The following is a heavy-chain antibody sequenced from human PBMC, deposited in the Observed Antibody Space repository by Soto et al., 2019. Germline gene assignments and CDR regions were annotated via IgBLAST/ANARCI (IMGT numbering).Heavy chain of an antibody. J-gene: IGHJ4*02. CDR3: ARRGSGSYYDY. D-gene: IGHD1-26*01. V-gene: IGHV3-23*01. CDR1: GFTFSSYA. CDR2: ISGSDGST. Sequence: EVQLLESGGGLVQPGGSLRLSCAASGFTFSSYAMRWVRQAPGKGLEWVSAISGSDGSTYYVDSVKGRFTISRDNSKNTVYLQMNSLRGEDTAVYYCARRGSGSYYDYWGQGTLVTVSS.